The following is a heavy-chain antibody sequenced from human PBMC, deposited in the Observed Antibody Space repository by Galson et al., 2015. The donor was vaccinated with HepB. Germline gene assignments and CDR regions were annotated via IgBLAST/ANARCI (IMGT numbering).Heavy chain of an antibody. J-gene: IGHJ4*02. D-gene: IGHD3-22*01. CDR1: GLNFDTAW. Sequence: SLRLSCAVSGLNFDTAWMGWVRQAPGKGLEWVGRIRTKTDGGTADYAAPVKGRFTVSRDDSKNTLYLQMNSLKIEDTALYFCTTDWTFYHGGSGSFTVYSIFDYWGQGTLVTVSS. CDR3: TTDWTFYHGGSGSFTVYSIFDY. V-gene: IGHV3-15*01. CDR2: IRTKTDGGTA.